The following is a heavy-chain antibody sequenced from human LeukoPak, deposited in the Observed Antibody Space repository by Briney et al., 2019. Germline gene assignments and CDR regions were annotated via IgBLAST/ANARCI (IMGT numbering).Heavy chain of an antibody. J-gene: IGHJ6*02. CDR2: IYHSGST. V-gene: IGHV4-4*02. CDR3: AREGGITMVRGVISPSYYYGMDV. CDR1: GGSISSSNW. Sequence: SGTLSLTCAVSGGSISSSNWWSWVRQPPGKGLEWIGEIYHSGSTNYNPSLKSRVTISVDKSKNQFSLKLSSVTAADTAVYYCAREGGITMVRGVISPSYYYGMDVWGQGTTVTVSS. D-gene: IGHD3-10*01.